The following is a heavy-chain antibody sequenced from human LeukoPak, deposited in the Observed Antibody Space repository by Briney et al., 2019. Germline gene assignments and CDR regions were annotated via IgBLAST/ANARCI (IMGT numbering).Heavy chain of an antibody. V-gene: IGHV4-30-4*01. J-gene: IGHJ3*02. Sequence: SETLSLTCTVSGGSISSGDYYWSWIRQPPGKGLEWIGYIYYSGGTYYNPSLKSRVTISVDTSKNQFSLKLSSVTAADTAVYYCARVIRRNDAFDIWGQGTMVTVSS. CDR3: ARVIRRNDAFDI. CDR1: GGSISSGDYY. D-gene: IGHD2-21*01. CDR2: IYYSGGT.